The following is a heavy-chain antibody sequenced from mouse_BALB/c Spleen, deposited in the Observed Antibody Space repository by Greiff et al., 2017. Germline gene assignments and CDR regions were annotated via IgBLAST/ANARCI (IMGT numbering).Heavy chain of an antibody. CDR1: GYTFTDYN. Sequence: VHVKQSGPELVKPGASVKISCKASGYTFTDYNMHWVKQSHGKSLEWIGYIYPYNGGTGYNQKFKSKATLTVDNSSSTAYMELRSLTSEDSAVYYCATELGRDAMDYWGQGTSVTVSS. CDR3: ATELGRDAMDY. J-gene: IGHJ4*01. V-gene: IGHV1S29*02. D-gene: IGHD4-1*01. CDR2: IYPYNGGT.